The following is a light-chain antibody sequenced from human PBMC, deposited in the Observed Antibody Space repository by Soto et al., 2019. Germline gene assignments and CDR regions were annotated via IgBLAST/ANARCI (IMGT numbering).Light chain of an antibody. CDR2: DAS. CDR3: QQYNYFWA. J-gene: IGKJ1*01. V-gene: IGKV1D-13*01. CDR1: QGIASA. Sequence: AIKLTQSPSSLSPSVGDRVAITCRASQGIASALAWYQQKPGKPPKLLIYDASSLESGVPSRFSGSGSGTDFTLTISSLQPEDFATYYCQQYNYFWAFGQGTKVDIK.